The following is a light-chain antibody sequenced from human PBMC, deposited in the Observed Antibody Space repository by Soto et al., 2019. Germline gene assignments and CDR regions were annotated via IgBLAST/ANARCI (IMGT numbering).Light chain of an antibody. V-gene: IGKV1-5*01. Sequence: DIQMTQYPPTQSASVGDRVTITCRASQRVDRWLAWYQQKPGQAPKLLISDASTLESGVPSRFSGSGSVTEFTLTITSLQPDDFATYYCQQYKDYTYTFGQATKADIK. CDR3: QQYKDYTYT. J-gene: IGKJ1*01. CDR1: QRVDRW. CDR2: DAS.